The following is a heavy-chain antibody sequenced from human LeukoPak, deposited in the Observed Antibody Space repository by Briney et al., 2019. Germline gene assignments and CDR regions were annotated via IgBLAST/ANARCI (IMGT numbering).Heavy chain of an antibody. CDR2: IYYSGST. Sequence: SETLSLTCTVSGGSISSGGYYWSWIRQHPGKGLEWIGYIYYSGSTYYNPSLKSRVTISVDTSKNQFSLKLSSVTAADTAVHYCARDISRGDAFDIWGQGTMVTVSS. CDR3: ARDISRGDAFDI. V-gene: IGHV4-31*03. J-gene: IGHJ3*02. D-gene: IGHD3-10*01. CDR1: GGSISSGGYY.